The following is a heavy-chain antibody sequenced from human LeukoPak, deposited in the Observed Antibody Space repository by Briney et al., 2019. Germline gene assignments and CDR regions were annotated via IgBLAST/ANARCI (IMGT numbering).Heavy chain of an antibody. CDR3: AREADLLWFGELLGLTHFDY. CDR2: IKQDGSEK. J-gene: IGHJ4*02. V-gene: IGHV3-7*04. Sequence: PGGSPRLSCAASGFTFSDYYMSWIRQAPGKGLEWVANIKQDGSEKYYVDSVKGRFTISRDNAKNSLYLQMNSLRAEDTAVYYCAREADLLWFGELLGLTHFDYWGQGTLVTVSS. D-gene: IGHD3-10*01. CDR1: GFTFSDYY.